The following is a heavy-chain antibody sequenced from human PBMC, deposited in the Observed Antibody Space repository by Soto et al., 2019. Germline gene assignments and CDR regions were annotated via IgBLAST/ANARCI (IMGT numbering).Heavy chain of an antibody. J-gene: IGHJ6*02. Sequence: XSLKISCKGSGYSFTSYWIGWVLQMPGKGLEWMGIIYPGDSDTRYSPSFQGQVTISADKSISTAYLQWSSLKASDTAMYYCARRPWYSSGWEYGMDVWGQGTTVTVSS. CDR2: IYPGDSDT. CDR1: GYSFTSYW. CDR3: ARRPWYSSGWEYGMDV. D-gene: IGHD6-19*01. V-gene: IGHV5-51*01.